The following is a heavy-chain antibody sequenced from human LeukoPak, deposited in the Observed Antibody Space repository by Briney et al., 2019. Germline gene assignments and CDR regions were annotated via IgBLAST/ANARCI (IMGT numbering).Heavy chain of an antibody. Sequence: ASVKVSCKASGYTFTGYYMHWVRQAPGQGLEWMGWINPNSGGTNYAQKFQGRVTMTRDTSISTAYMELSRLRSDDTAVYYCARDRPGYGGYDYSLEFDYWGQGTLVTVSS. V-gene: IGHV1-2*02. CDR2: INPNSGGT. CDR3: ARDRPGYGGYDYSLEFDY. CDR1: GYTFTGYY. D-gene: IGHD5-12*01. J-gene: IGHJ4*02.